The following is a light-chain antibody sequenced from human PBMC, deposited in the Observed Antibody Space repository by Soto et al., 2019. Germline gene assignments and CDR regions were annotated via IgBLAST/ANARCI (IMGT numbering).Light chain of an antibody. Sequence: DIHMTQSPSTLSASVGDRVTITCRASQSISQWLAWYQQRPGKAPKLLIYKASSLKSGVPSRFSGSGSGTEFPLTISSLQTDDFATYYCPQYNIYPLTFGGGTKVELK. CDR1: QSISQW. CDR2: KAS. CDR3: PQYNIYPLT. J-gene: IGKJ4*01. V-gene: IGKV1-5*03.